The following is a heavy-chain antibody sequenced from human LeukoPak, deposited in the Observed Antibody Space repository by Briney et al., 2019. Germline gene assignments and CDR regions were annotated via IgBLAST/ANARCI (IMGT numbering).Heavy chain of an antibody. CDR2: IYYSGST. J-gene: IGHJ4*02. D-gene: IGHD4-17*01. CDR3: ARGVGTTVTLFDY. V-gene: IGHV4-31*03. Sequence: PSETLSLTCTVSGGSISSGGYYWSWIRQYPGKGLEWIGYIYYSGSTNYNPSLKSRVTISVDTSKNQFSLKLSSVTAADTAVYYCARGVGTTVTLFDYWGQGTLVTVSS. CDR1: GGSISSGGYY.